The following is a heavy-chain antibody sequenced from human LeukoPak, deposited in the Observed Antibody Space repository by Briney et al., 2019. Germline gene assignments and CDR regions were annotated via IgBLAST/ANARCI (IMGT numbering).Heavy chain of an antibody. D-gene: IGHD2-15*01. J-gene: IGHJ4*02. V-gene: IGHV3-15*01. CDR3: ATHGGFLDY. Sequence: GGSLRLSCAASGFTFSSYSMNWVRQAPGKGLEWVGRIKSKTDGGTTDYVAPVKGKFTISRDESKNTLFLQMNSLKTEDTAVYYCATHGGFLDYWGQGTLVTVSS. CDR1: GFTFSSYS. CDR2: IKSKTDGGTT.